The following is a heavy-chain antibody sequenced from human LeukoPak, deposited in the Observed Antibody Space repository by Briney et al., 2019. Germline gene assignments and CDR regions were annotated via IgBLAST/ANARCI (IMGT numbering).Heavy chain of an antibody. Sequence: SETLSLTCTVSGGSINTYHWSWIRQPAGKGLEWVGRVYTSGNTNYNPSLKSRVTISVDMPKRHLSLKLRSVTAADSAVYYCARFVVTPAWFDPWGQGTLVTVSS. D-gene: IGHD4-23*01. V-gene: IGHV4-4*07. CDR3: ARFVVTPAWFDP. J-gene: IGHJ5*02. CDR2: VYTSGNT. CDR1: GGSINTYH.